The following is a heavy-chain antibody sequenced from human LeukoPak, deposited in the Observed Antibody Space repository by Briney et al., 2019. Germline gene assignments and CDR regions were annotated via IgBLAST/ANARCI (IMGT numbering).Heavy chain of an antibody. J-gene: IGHJ4*02. CDR3: ARGTAVAGPFDY. D-gene: IGHD6-19*01. V-gene: IGHV4-59*01. CDR2: IYYSGST. CDR1: GSSISSYY. Sequence: SETLSLTCTVSGSSISSYYWSWIRQSPGKGLEWIGYIYYSGSTNYNPSLKSRVTISVDTSKNQFSLKLSSVTAADTAVYYCARGTAVAGPFDYWGQGTLVTVSS.